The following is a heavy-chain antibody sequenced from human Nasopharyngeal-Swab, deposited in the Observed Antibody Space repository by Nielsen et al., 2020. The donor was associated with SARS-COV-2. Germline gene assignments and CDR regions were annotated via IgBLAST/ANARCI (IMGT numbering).Heavy chain of an antibody. Sequence: VRQMPGKGLEWVSSISSSSSYIYYADSVKGRFTISRGNAKNSLYLQMNSLRAEDTAVYYCARVPSTAVADNWGQGTLVTVSS. CDR2: ISSSSSYI. D-gene: IGHD6-19*01. J-gene: IGHJ4*02. V-gene: IGHV3-21*01. CDR3: ARVPSTAVADN.